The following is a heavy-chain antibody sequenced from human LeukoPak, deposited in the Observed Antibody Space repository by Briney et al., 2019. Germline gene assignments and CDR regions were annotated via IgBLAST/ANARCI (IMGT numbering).Heavy chain of an antibody. CDR3: AREESGSSGWYDY. Sequence: PGGSLRLSCAASGXTFITYSMNWVRQAPGKGLEWVSSISSRSTYIYYADSVKGRFTISRDNAKNSLYLQMNSLRAEDTAVYYCAREESGSSGWYDYWGQGTLVTVSS. V-gene: IGHV3-21*01. J-gene: IGHJ4*02. CDR2: ISSRSTYI. D-gene: IGHD6-19*01. CDR1: GXTFITYS.